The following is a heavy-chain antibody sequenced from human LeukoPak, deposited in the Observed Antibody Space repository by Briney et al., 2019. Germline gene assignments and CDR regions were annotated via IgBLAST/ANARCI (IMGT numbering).Heavy chain of an antibody. CDR2: ISDYNGNT. J-gene: IGHJ4*02. D-gene: IGHD6-19*01. CDR1: GYTFTSYG. V-gene: IGHV1-18*01. CDR3: ARDLKRGYSSGRYSWGTGSSNDY. Sequence: ASVKVSCKASGYTFTSYGISWVRQAPGQGLEGMGWISDYNGNTNYAQQKLQGRVTMTTDTSTSTAYMELRSLRSDDTAVYYCARDLKRGYSSGRYSWGTGSSNDYWGQGTLVTVSS.